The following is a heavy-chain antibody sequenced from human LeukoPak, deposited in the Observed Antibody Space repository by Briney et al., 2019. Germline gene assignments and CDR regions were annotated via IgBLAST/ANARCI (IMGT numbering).Heavy chain of an antibody. CDR3: AREDPGIAVAVDY. CDR2: ISSSGSTI. J-gene: IGHJ4*02. V-gene: IGHV3-48*03. Sequence: RPGGSLRLSCAASGFTFSSYEMNWVRQAPGKGLERVSYISSSGSTIYYADSVKGRFTISRDNAKNSLYLQMNSLRAEDTAIYYCAREDPGIAVAVDYWGQGTLVTVSS. D-gene: IGHD6-19*01. CDR1: GFTFSSYE.